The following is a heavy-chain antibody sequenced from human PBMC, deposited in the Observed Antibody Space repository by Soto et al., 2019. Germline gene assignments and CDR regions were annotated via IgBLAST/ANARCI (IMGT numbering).Heavy chain of an antibody. CDR2: IYYSGST. D-gene: IGHD3-10*01. Sequence: QVQLQESGPGLVKPSQTLSLTCTVSGGSISSGGYYWSWIRQHPGKGLEWIGYIYYSGSTYYNPSLKSRVTLSVDTSKNQFSLKLSSVTAADTAVYYCARQGSGITPPGNWFDPWGQGTLVTVSS. V-gene: IGHV4-31*03. CDR1: GGSISSGGYY. J-gene: IGHJ5*02. CDR3: ARQGSGITPPGNWFDP.